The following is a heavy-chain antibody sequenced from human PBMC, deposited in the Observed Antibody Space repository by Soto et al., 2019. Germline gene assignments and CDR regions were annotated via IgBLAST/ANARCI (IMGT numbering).Heavy chain of an antibody. CDR1: GGTFSRHA. Sequence: QVQLVQSGSEVKMPGSSVKVSCKTSGGTFSRHAINWVRQAPGQGLEWMGGIIPLFGTTNYAQKFKGRVTISADESTSTAYMELSRLTSEDAAVYCARAAIHGSSWYFWFDPWVHGTLVTVSS. CDR2: IIPLFGTT. D-gene: IGHD6-13*01. CDR3: ARAAIHGSSWYFWFDP. V-gene: IGHV1-69*01. J-gene: IGHJ5*02.